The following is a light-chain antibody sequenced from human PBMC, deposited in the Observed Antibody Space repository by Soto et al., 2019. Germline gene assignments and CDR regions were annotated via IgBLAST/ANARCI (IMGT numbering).Light chain of an antibody. CDR1: QTITTS. CDR3: QQYDSYSLST. J-gene: IGKJ1*01. CDR2: KAS. Sequence: DIQMTQSPSTLSASVGDRVTITCRASQTITTSLAWYQQKPGKAPKLLIYKASSLESGGPSRFSGSGSGTEFTLTISSRQPDDFATYYCQQYDSYSLSTFGQGTRVEI. V-gene: IGKV1-5*03.